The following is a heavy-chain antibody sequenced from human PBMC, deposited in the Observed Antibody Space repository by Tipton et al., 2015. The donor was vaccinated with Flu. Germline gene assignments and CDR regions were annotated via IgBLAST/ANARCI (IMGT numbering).Heavy chain of an antibody. V-gene: IGHV4-59*01. J-gene: IGHJ5*02. D-gene: IGHD3-22*01. CDR2: IYYSGST. Sequence: TLSLTCTVSGGSISSYYWSWIRQPPGKGLEWIGYIYYSGSTNYNPSLKSRVTISVDTSKNQFSLKLSSVTAADTAVYYCAREGSSGYYSGFGGDWFAPWGQGTLVTVSS. CDR3: AREGSSGYYSGFGGDWFAP. CDR1: GGSISSYY.